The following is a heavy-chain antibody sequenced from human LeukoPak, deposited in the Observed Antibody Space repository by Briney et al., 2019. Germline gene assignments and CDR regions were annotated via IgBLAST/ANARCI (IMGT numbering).Heavy chain of an antibody. CDR2: ITGSGGST. D-gene: IGHD3-22*01. CDR1: GFTFSSYT. CDR3: AKDRYYGSSGPSDD. J-gene: IGHJ4*02. V-gene: IGHV3-23*01. Sequence: GGSLRLSCAASGFTFSSYTMSWVRQAPGKGLEWVAGITGSGGSTYYADSVKGRFTISRDNSKTTLYLQMHSPRAEDTAVYYCAKDRYYGSSGPSDDWGEGALVAVAS.